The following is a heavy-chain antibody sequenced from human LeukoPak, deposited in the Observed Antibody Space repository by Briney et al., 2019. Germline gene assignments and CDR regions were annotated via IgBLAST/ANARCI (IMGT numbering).Heavy chain of an antibody. CDR1: GYTLTELS. V-gene: IGHV1-24*01. CDR2: FDPEDGET. J-gene: IGHJ3*02. Sequence: ASVKVSCKVSGYTLTELSMHWVRQAPGKGLEWMGGFDPEDGETIYAQKFQGRVTMTEDTSTDTAYMELSSLRSEDTAVYYCARGVTIFGVVIQDDAFDIWGQGTMVTVSS. CDR3: ARGVTIFGVVIQDDAFDI. D-gene: IGHD3-3*01.